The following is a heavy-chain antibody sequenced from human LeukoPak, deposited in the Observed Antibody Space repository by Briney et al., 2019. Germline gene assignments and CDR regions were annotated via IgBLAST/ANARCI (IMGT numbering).Heavy chain of an antibody. CDR2: INPDSGVT. Sequence: ASVKVSCKASGYTFTGYYIHWVRQAPGQGLEWMGWINPDSGVTHYAHKFQGRVTMTRDTYISTAYMELSSLRSDDTAVYYCARGGCGYDVCDAFDIWGQGTMVTVSS. CDR1: GYTFTGYY. D-gene: IGHD3-22*01. J-gene: IGHJ3*02. V-gene: IGHV1-2*02. CDR3: ARGGCGYDVCDAFDI.